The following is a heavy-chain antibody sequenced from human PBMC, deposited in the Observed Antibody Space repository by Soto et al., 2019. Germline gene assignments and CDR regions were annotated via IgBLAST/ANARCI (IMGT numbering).Heavy chain of an antibody. Sequence: EVQLLESGRGLVQSGESLRLSCVVSGFTFSTYAMSWVRQAPGKGLEWVAAIVGSGAGTYYVDSVKGRFTISRDNSKNTLNLQMNSMRAEDTAVYYGSYISDPGRAVSGAGGFDFWGQGTLVAVSS. V-gene: IGHV3-23*01. D-gene: IGHD6-19*01. CDR1: GFTFSTYA. CDR3: SYISDPGRAVSGAGGFDF. J-gene: IGHJ4*02. CDR2: IVGSGAGT.